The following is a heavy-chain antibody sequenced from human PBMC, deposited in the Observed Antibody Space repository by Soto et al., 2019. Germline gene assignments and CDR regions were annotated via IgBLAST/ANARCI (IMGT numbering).Heavy chain of an antibody. CDR3: ARDRGYR. CDR2: IYSGGST. J-gene: IGHJ3*01. D-gene: IGHD5-12*01. Sequence: QLVESGGGLVQPGGSLRLSCAASGFSVSNNYIKWVRQAPGKGLEWVSLIYSGGSTYYADSVKGRFTISRDNSKNTLFLQMSSLRVEDTAVYYCARDRGYRWGQGTMVTVSS. CDR1: GFSVSNNY. V-gene: IGHV3-66*01.